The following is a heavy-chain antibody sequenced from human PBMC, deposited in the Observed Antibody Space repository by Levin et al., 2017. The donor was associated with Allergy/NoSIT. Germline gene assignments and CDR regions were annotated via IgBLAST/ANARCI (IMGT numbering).Heavy chain of an antibody. J-gene: IGHJ5*02. V-gene: IGHV2-5*02. D-gene: IGHD3-3*01. Sequence: SGPTLVKPTQTLTLTCTFSGFSLTTAGVAVGWIRQPPGKALEWLALIYWDDDKRYSPSLKNRLTITKDTSKNQVVLTLTNIDPVDTATYYSASARYYDLGGNWCDAWGQGTLVTVSS. CDR3: ASARYYDLGGNWCDA. CDR1: GFSLTTAGVA. CDR2: IYWDDDK.